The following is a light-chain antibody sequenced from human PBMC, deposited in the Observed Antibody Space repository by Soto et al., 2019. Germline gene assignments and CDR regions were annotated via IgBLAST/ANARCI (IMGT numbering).Light chain of an antibody. Sequence: EIVLTQSPGTLSLSPGARATLSCRASQSVSSSFLAWYQQKPGQAPRLLIYGASSRATGIPDRFSGSGSGTDFTLTIRRLEPEDVAVYFCQQYGSSPLTFGGGTKVEIK. CDR3: QQYGSSPLT. V-gene: IGKV3-20*01. CDR1: QSVSSSF. J-gene: IGKJ4*01. CDR2: GAS.